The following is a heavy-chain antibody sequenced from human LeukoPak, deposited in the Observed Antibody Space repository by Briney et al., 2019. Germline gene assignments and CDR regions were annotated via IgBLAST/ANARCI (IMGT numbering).Heavy chain of an antibody. CDR1: GGSISSYY. V-gene: IGHV4-59*08. CDR2: IYYSGST. CDR3: ARHLRLATVTTDYYYYGMDV. Sequence: KPSETLSLTCTVSGGSISSYYWRWIRQAPGKGLVWIGYIYYSGSTNYNHSLKSRVTISVVTSKNVYLLKLSSVTAADTAVYYCARHLRLATVTTDYYYYGMDVWGQGTTVTVSS. D-gene: IGHD4-17*01. J-gene: IGHJ6*02.